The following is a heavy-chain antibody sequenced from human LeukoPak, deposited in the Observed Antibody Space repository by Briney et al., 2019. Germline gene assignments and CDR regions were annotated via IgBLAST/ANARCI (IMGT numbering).Heavy chain of an antibody. CDR3: AKMRITGSKPDYFDY. V-gene: IGHV3-7*01. CDR1: KFRFRSYW. Sequence: PGGPLKLSGAPSKFRFRSYWRSGFGQAPGQGLNGLAIIKEDGSKKYYVDSVKGRFTISRDNAGDSLSLQMNSLRAEDTAVYYCAKMRITGSKPDYFDYWGQGALVTVSS. J-gene: IGHJ4*02. D-gene: IGHD1-20*01. CDR2: IKEDGSKK.